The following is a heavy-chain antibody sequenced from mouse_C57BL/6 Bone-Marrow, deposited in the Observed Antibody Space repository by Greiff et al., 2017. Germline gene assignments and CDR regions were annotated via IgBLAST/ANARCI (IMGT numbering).Heavy chain of an antibody. Sequence: VQLVESGAELMKPGASVKLSCKATGYTFTGYWIEWVKQRPGHGLEWIGEILPGSGSTNYNEKFKGKATFTADTSSNTAYMQLSSLTTEDSASYYCARLYYGAGWFAYWGQGTLVTVSA. CDR3: ARLYYGAGWFAY. D-gene: IGHD1-1*01. CDR2: ILPGSGST. V-gene: IGHV1-9*01. CDR1: GYTFTGYW. J-gene: IGHJ3*01.